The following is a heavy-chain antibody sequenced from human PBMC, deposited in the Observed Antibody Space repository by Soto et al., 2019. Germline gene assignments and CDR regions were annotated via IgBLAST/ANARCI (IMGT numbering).Heavy chain of an antibody. CDR3: ARSRAHETGRPDYYYGMDV. CDR2: INAGNGNT. Sequence: GASVNVSCKASGYTFTSYAMHWVRQAPGQRLEWMGWINAGNGNTKYSQKFQGRVTITRDTSASTAYMELSSLRSEDTAVYYCARSRAHETGRPDYYYGMDVWGQGTTVTVSS. D-gene: IGHD1-1*01. V-gene: IGHV1-3*01. J-gene: IGHJ6*02. CDR1: GYTFTSYA.